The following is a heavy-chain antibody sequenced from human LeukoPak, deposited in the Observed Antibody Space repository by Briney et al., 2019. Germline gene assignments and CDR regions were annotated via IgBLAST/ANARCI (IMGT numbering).Heavy chain of an antibody. CDR2: INHSGST. CDR1: GGSFSGYY. Sequence: TSETLSLTCAVYGGSFSGYYWSWIRQPPGKGLEWIGEINHSGSTNYNPSLKSRVTISVDTSKNQLSLKLTSVTAADTAIYYCGRHYWGTIVTTAWFDPWGQGTLVTVSS. D-gene: IGHD4-17*01. V-gene: IGHV4-34*01. CDR3: GRHYWGTIVTTAWFDP. J-gene: IGHJ5*02.